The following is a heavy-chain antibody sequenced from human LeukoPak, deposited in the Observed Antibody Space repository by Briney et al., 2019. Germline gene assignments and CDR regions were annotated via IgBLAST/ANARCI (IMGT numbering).Heavy chain of an antibody. CDR2: ISYDGSNK. V-gene: IGHV3-30-3*01. CDR3: ASGQDYYDSSGYYVY. J-gene: IGHJ4*02. Sequence: GGSLRLSCAASGFTFSSYAMHWVRQAPGKGLEWVAVISYDGSNKYYADSVKGRFTISRDNSKNTLYLQMNSLRAEDTAVHYCASGQDYYDSSGYYVYWGQGTLVTVSS. CDR1: GFTFSSYA. D-gene: IGHD3-22*01.